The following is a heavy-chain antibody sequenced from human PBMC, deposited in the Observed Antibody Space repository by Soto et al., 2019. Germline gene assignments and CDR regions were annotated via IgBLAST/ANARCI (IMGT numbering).Heavy chain of an antibody. CDR2: TYYRSNWRH. CDR1: GDSVSSNTAA. CDR3: VSGVAGIGSDF. J-gene: IGHJ4*02. Sequence: SQTLSLTCVISGDSVSSNTAAWNWIRSSPSRGLEWLGRTYYRSNWRHDYAVSVRSRITVNPDTSKNNFSLQLNSVTPDDTAVYYCVSGVAGIGSDFWGQGTLVTVSS. V-gene: IGHV6-1*01. D-gene: IGHD6-19*01.